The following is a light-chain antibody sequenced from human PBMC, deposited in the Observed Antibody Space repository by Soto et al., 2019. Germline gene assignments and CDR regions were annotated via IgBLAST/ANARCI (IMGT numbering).Light chain of an antibody. V-gene: IGLV2-14*01. CDR3: SSYTSTSTLI. CDR2: EVS. J-gene: IGLJ2*01. Sequence: QSALTQPASVSGSPGQSITISCTGSSSDVGGYNYVSWYQQHPGKAPKLMISEVSNRPSGVSIRFSGSKSGNTASLTISGLQAEDEADYYCSSYTSTSTLIFGGGTQLTVL. CDR1: SSDVGGYNY.